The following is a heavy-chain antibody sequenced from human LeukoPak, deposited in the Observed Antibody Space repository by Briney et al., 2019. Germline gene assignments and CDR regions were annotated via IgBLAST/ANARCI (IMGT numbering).Heavy chain of an antibody. CDR1: GGSISSYY. D-gene: IGHD4-17*01. V-gene: IGHV4-34*01. J-gene: IGHJ4*02. CDR2: INHSGST. Sequence: SETLSLTCTVSGGSISSYYWSWIRQPPGKGLEWIGEINHSGSTNYNPSLKSRVTISVDTSKNQFSLKLSSVTAADTAVYYCARVPGATATTSPTFDYWGQGTLVTVSS. CDR3: ARVPGATATTSPTFDY.